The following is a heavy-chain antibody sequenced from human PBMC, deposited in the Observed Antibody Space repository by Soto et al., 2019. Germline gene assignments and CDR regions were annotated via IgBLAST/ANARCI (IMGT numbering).Heavy chain of an antibody. J-gene: IGHJ6*02. V-gene: IGHV3-23*01. D-gene: IGHD1-26*01. CDR1: GFTFRSYA. Sequence: PGGSLRLSCAASGFTFRSYAMSWVRQAPGKGLEWVSAISGSGGSTYYADSVKGRFTISRDNSKNTLYLQMNSLRAEDTAVYYCAKGRWEPPYYYFYYGMDVWGQGTTVTVSS. CDR3: AKGRWEPPYYYFYYGMDV. CDR2: ISGSGGST.